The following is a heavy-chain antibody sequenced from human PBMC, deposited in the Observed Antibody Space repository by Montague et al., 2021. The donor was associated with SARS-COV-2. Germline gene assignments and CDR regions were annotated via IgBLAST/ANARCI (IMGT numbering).Heavy chain of an antibody. CDR2: IDWDDDK. CDR1: EFSLSTSGMC. J-gene: IGHJ6*02. Sequence: PALVKPTQTLTLTCTFSEFSLSTSGMCVSWIRQPPGKAPEWLARIDWDDDKHYNASLKTRLTISKDTSKNHVVLTMTNMDPVDTGTYYCARSGQPAGNYAPLGYYGLDVWGRGTTVIVSS. V-gene: IGHV2-70*11. D-gene: IGHD1-26*01. CDR3: ARSGQPAGNYAPLGYYGLDV.